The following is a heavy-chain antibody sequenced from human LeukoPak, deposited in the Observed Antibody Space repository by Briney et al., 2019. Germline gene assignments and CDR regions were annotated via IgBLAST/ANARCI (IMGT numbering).Heavy chain of an antibody. CDR3: ARGSTAILTGYRSFDY. J-gene: IGHJ4*02. D-gene: IGHD3-9*01. CDR2: IHPSGML. Sequence: PSQTLSLTCTVSGASFNSDDQYWNWIRQSPGKGLEWIGSIHPSGMLYNNPSLESRVTMSRDTSKNQFSLKLSSVTAADTAVYYCARGSTAILTGYRSFDYWGQGTLVTVSS. CDR1: GASFNSDDQY. V-gene: IGHV4-30-4*08.